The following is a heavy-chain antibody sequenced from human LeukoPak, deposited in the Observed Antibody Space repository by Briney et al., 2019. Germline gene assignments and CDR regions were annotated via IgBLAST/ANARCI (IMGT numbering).Heavy chain of an antibody. V-gene: IGHV3-48*04. D-gene: IGHD5-18*01. CDR1: GFTFNSYG. CDR3: ARGHNGYSYYYYGMDV. Sequence: PGRCLRLSCAACGFTFNSYGMHWVRQAPGKGLEWVSYISSSGSTKYYADSVKGRFTISRDNAKNSLYLQMNCLRAEDTAVYYCARGHNGYSYYYYGMDVWGKGTTVTVSS. CDR2: ISSSGSTK. J-gene: IGHJ6*04.